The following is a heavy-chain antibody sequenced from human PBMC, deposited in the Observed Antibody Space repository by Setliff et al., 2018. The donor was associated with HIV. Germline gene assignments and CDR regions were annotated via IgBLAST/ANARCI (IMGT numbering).Heavy chain of an antibody. CDR1: GFTFNTYG. CDR3: ARDRVESLWFGDLNYMDV. D-gene: IGHD3-10*01. V-gene: IGHV3-33*08. Sequence: GGSLRLSCAASGFTFNTYGMHWVRLAPGKGLEWVAVLWNDGTDKYYADSVKGRFTIFRDNSKNTLYLQMDSLRAEDTAVYYCARDRVESLWFGDLNYMDVWGKGTTVTVSS. CDR2: LWNDGTDK. J-gene: IGHJ6*03.